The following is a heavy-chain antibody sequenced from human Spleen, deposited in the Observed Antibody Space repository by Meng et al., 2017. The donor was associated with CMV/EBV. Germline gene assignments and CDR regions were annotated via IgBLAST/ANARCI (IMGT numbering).Heavy chain of an antibody. D-gene: IGHD5-12*01. CDR3: ARGLGVATAWYFDY. CDR2: IYHNGNT. CDR1: GGSMSSGGYF. V-gene: IGHV4-31*02. J-gene: IGHJ4*02. Sequence: GGSMSSGGYFWTWIRQHPGKALEWIGNIYHNGNTYYNPSLKSRLTISVDTSNHQFSLNLNPVTAADTAVYYCARGLGVATAWYFDYWGQGTLVTVSS.